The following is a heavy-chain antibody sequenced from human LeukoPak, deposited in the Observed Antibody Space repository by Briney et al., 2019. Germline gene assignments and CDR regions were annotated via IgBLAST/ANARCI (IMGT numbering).Heavy chain of an antibody. J-gene: IGHJ4*02. D-gene: IGHD3-3*01. CDR2: LSGSGAGT. CDR1: GFTFSSYA. CDR3: AKAELGVDTFFDY. V-gene: IGHV3-23*01. Sequence: GGSLRLSCAASGFTFSSYAMHWVRQAPGKGLEWVATLSGSGAGTYYSDSVQGRFTISRDNSKRTLFLQMNSLRAEDTAFYYCAKAELGVDTFFDYWGQGTLVTVSS.